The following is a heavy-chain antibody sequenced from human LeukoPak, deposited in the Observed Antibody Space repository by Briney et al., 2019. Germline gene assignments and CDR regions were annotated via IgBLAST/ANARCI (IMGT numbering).Heavy chain of an antibody. CDR3: AKWGDYDVLTGYYVSDY. CDR2: ITGSGSGI. Sequence: QPGASLRLSCAASGFTFSNYGMSWVRQAPGKGLEWVSAITGSGSGIYYADSMKSRFTISRDNSKNTLYLQINSLRAEDTAVYYCAKWGDYDVLTGYYVSDYWGQGTLVTVSS. D-gene: IGHD3-9*01. V-gene: IGHV3-23*01. J-gene: IGHJ4*02. CDR1: GFTFSNYG.